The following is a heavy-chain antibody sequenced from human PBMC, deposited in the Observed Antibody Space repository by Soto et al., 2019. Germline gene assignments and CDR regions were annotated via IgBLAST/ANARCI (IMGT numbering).Heavy chain of an antibody. Sequence: PSETLSLTCTVSGGSISSGGYYWSWIRQHPGKGLEWIGYIYYSGSTYYNPSLKSRVTISVDTSKNQFSLKLSSVTAADTAVYYCARGRAYCSSTSCYARRVYDYWGNETLVTLSS. J-gene: IGHJ4*01. CDR3: ARGRAYCSSTSCYARRVYDY. CDR2: IYYSGST. CDR1: GGSISSGGYY. V-gene: IGHV4-31*03. D-gene: IGHD2-2*01.